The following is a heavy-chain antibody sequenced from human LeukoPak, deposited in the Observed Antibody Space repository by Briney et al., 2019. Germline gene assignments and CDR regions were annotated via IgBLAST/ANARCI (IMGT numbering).Heavy chain of an antibody. CDR3: SSQPAVLDLDY. CDR2: IKPDGSGK. D-gene: IGHD2-2*01. J-gene: IGHJ4*02. CDR1: RFTFSNYW. Sequence: GGSLRLSCAASRFTFSNYWMTWVRQGPGKGLEWVANIKPDGSGKNYADSVKGRFTISGDNAKNSLYLQMNSLRVEDTAVYYCSSQPAVLDLDYWSQGTLVTVSS. V-gene: IGHV3-7*01.